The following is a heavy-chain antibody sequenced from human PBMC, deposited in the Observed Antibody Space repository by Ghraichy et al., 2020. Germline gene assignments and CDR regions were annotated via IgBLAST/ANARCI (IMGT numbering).Heavy chain of an antibody. V-gene: IGHV4-34*01. D-gene: IGHD5-18*01. CDR2: IDHSGAT. CDR1: GGSFSDYC. J-gene: IGHJ5*02. CDR3: ARGRDTAMVTKGNWFDP. Sequence: SQTLSLTCAVYGGSFSDYCWSWIRQPPGKGLEWIGEIDHSGATNYNPSLKSRVTISVDTSKNQFSLTLSSVTAADTAVYYCARGRDTAMVTKGNWFDPWRQASLVTVSS.